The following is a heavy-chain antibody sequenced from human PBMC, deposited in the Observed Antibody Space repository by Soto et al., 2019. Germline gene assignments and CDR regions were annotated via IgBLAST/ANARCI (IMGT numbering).Heavy chain of an antibody. CDR1: GFTFSSYG. Sequence: QVQLVESGGGVVQPGRSLRLSCAASGFTFSSYGMHWVRQAPGKGLEWVALISYDGSDKYYADSVKGRFTISRDNSKXXXXXXXXXXXXXXTXXXXXXXGQYFSDYWGQGTLVTVSS. V-gene: IGHV3-30*03. J-gene: IGHJ4*02. CDR3: XXGQYFSDY. CDR2: ISYDGSDK.